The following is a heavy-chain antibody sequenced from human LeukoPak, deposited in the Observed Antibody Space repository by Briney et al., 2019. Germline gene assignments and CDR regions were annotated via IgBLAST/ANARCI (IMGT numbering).Heavy chain of an antibody. J-gene: IGHJ3*02. D-gene: IGHD1-1*01. V-gene: IGHV3-30*18. CDR1: GFTFSSYD. Sequence: GGSLRLSCAASGFTFSSYDMHWVRQAPGKGLEWVAVISYDGSNKYYADSVKGRFTISRDNSKNTLYLQINSLRAEDTAVYYCAKDTTYTTPFNAFDIWGQGTTVTVSS. CDR2: ISYDGSNK. CDR3: AKDTTYTTPFNAFDI.